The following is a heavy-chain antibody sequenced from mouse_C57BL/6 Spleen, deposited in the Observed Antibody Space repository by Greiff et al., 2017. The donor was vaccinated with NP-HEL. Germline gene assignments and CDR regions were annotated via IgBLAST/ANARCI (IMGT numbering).Heavy chain of an antibody. CDR3: ARGDYGYDVGAMDY. Sequence: QVQLQQPGAELVKPGASVKMSCKASGYTFTSYWITWVKQRPGQGLEWIGDIYPGSGSTNYIEKFKSKATLTVDTSSSTAYMQLSSLTSEDSAVYYCARGDYGYDVGAMDYWGQGTSVTVSS. D-gene: IGHD2-2*01. CDR1: GYTFTSYW. V-gene: IGHV1-55*01. J-gene: IGHJ4*01. CDR2: IYPGSGST.